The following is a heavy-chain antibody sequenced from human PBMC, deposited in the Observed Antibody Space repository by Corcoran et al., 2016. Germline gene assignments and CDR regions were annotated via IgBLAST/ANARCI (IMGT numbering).Heavy chain of an antibody. Sequence: QVQLVESGGGVVQPGRSLRLSCAASGFTFSSYGMHWVRQAPGKGLEWVAVIWYDGSNKYYVDSVKGRFTISRDNSKNTLYLQMNSLRAEDTAVYYCARDLRSKAYCGGDCSYYYGMDVWGQETTVTVSS. J-gene: IGHJ6*02. CDR3: ARDLRSKAYCGGDCSYYYGMDV. CDR2: IWYDGSNK. CDR1: GFTFSSYG. D-gene: IGHD2-21*02. V-gene: IGHV3-33*01.